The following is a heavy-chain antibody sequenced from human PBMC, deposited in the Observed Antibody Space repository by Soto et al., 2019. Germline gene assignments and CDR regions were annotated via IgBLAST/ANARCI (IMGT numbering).Heavy chain of an antibody. CDR2: IYHSGST. Sequence: SETLSLTCAVSGGSISSSNWWSWVRQPPGKGLEWIGEIYHSGSTNYNPSLKSRVTISVDKSKNQFSLKLSSVTAADTAVYYCASSGGYCSSTSCYGGGYFDYWGQGTLVTVSS. V-gene: IGHV4-4*02. CDR1: GGSISSSNW. J-gene: IGHJ4*02. D-gene: IGHD2-2*01. CDR3: ASSGGYCSSTSCYGGGYFDY.